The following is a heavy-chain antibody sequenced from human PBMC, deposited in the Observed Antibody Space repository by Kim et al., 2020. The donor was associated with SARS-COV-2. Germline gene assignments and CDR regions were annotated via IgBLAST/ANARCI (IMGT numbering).Heavy chain of an antibody. Sequence: YSQKFQGRVTITRDTSASTAYMELSSLRSEDTAVYYCARDIKLYYYYMDVWGKGTTVTVSS. CDR3: ARDIKLYYYYMDV. J-gene: IGHJ6*03. V-gene: IGHV1-3*01.